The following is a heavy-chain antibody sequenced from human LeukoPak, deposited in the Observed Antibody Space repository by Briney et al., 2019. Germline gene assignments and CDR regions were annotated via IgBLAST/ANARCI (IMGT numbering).Heavy chain of an antibody. V-gene: IGHV3-48*02. CDR2: IRSSSSTI. CDR1: GFTFSSYS. CDR3: ARYDSSGYMAPSLDY. Sequence: SGGSLRLSCAASGFTFSSYSMNWVRQAPGKGLEWVSYIRSSSSTIYYADSVKGRFTISRDNAKNSLYLQMNSLRDEDAAVYYCARYDSSGYMAPSLDYWGQGTLVTVPS. J-gene: IGHJ4*02. D-gene: IGHD3-22*01.